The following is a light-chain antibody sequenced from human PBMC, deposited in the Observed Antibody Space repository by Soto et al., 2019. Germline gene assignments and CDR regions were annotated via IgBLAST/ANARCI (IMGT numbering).Light chain of an antibody. CDR3: QQYGNSPPFT. CDR1: QSVASTY. CDR2: GAS. Sequence: DIVLTQSPGTLSLSPGERATLSCRASQSVASTYLAWYQQKPGHAPRLLIYGASSRATGIPDRFSGSGSGTDFTLTISRLEPEDFAVYYCQQYGNSPPFTFGPGTKVDIK. V-gene: IGKV3-20*01. J-gene: IGKJ3*01.